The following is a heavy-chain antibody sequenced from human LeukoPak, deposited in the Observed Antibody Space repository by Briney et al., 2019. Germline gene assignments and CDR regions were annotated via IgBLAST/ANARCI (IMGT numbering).Heavy chain of an antibody. CDR2: IYSGGST. CDR1: GFTVSSNY. Sequence: GGSLRLSCAASGFTVSSNYMSWVRQAPGKGLEWVSVIYSGGSTYYADSVKGRFTISRDNSKNTLYLQMSSLRADDTAIYYCARALSQQLIRYSQDWGQGTLVTVSS. V-gene: IGHV3-66*01. D-gene: IGHD1-1*01. CDR3: ARALSQQLIRYSQD. J-gene: IGHJ1*01.